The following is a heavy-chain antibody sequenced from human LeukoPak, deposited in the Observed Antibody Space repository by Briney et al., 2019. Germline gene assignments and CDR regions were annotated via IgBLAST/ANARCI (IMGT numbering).Heavy chain of an antibody. Sequence: GGSLRLSCAASGFTFTNYAMSWVRQAPGKGLEWVSALSASSGSTYYADSVKGRFTISRDNSKNMLYLQMNSLRAEDTAVYYCAKSIVGVSGFGYWGQGALVTVSS. V-gene: IGHV3-23*01. CDR1: GFTFTNYA. D-gene: IGHD1-26*01. J-gene: IGHJ4*02. CDR3: AKSIVGVSGFGY. CDR2: LSASSGST.